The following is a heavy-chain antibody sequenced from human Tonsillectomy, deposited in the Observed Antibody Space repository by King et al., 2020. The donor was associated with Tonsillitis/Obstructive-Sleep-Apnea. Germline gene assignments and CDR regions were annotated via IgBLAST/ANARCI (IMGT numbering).Heavy chain of an antibody. V-gene: IGHV4-61*08. Sequence: VQLQESGPGLVKPSETLSLTCTVSGGSVSSGDYYWRWIRQPPGKGLEWIGFIYYAGTINYNPSLRSRVSISIDTSKNQFSLRLSSVTAADTAVYYCARGGRGNWFDFWGQGTLVTVSS. CDR3: ARGGRGNWFDF. D-gene: IGHD3-10*01. CDR1: GGSVSSGDYY. CDR2: IYYAGTI. J-gene: IGHJ5*01.